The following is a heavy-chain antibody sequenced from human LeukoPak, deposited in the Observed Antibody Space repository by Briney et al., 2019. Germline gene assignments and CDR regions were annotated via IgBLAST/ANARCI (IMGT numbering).Heavy chain of an antibody. Sequence: GGSLRLSCAASGLTFSNYEMNWVRQAPGKGLEWVSYISSSDSTIYYADSVKGGFTISRDKAKNSLYLQMNSLRAEDTAIYYCVRDAGTRLKYSYGYGDYWGQGSLVTVSS. CDR3: VRDAGTRLKYSYGYGDY. D-gene: IGHD5-18*01. J-gene: IGHJ4*02. V-gene: IGHV3-48*03. CDR2: ISSSDSTI. CDR1: GLTFSNYE.